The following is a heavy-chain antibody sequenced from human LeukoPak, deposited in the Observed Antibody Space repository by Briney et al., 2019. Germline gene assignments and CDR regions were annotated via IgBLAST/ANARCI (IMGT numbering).Heavy chain of an antibody. CDR2: INPSGGST. CDR1: GYTFTSYY. V-gene: IGHV1-46*01. J-gene: IGHJ4*02. Sequence: ASVKVSCKASGYTFTSYYMHWVRQAPGQGLEWMGIINPSGGSTSYAQRFQGRVTMTRDMSTSTVYMELSRLRSDDTAVYYCARAWRYSSSWYIGDYWGQGTLVTVSS. D-gene: IGHD6-13*01. CDR3: ARAWRYSSSWYIGDY.